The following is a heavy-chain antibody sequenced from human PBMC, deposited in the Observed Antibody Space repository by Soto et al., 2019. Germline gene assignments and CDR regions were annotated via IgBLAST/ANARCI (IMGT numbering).Heavy chain of an antibody. CDR1: GFTFSSYG. V-gene: IGHV3-30*18. D-gene: IGHD6-13*01. CDR3: AKDLYSSSWYSYDVGMDV. Sequence: QVQLVESGGVLVQPGRSVRLSCAASGFTFSSYGMHWVRQSPGKGLECVAVISYDGSNKYYSDSVKGRFTISRDNSKNTLYLQMNSLRAEDTAVYYCAKDLYSSSWYSYDVGMDVWGQGTTVTVSS. CDR2: ISYDGSNK. J-gene: IGHJ6*02.